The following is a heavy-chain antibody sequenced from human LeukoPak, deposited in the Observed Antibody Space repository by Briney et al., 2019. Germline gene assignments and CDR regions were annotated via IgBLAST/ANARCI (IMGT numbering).Heavy chain of an antibody. D-gene: IGHD1-14*01. CDR2: ISAYNGNT. V-gene: IGHV1-18*01. CDR1: GYTFTSYG. CDR3: ARYINRHTLYYYFDY. Sequence: ASVKVSCKASGYTFTSYGISWVRQAPGQGLEWMGWISAYNGNTNYAQKPQGRVTMTTDTSTSTAYMELRSLRSDDTAVYYCARYINRHTLYYYFDYWGQGTLVTVSS. J-gene: IGHJ4*02.